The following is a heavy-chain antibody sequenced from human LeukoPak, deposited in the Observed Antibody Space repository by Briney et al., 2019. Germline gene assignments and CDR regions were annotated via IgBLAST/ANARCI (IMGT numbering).Heavy chain of an antibody. CDR2: TYYSGST. CDR1: GGSISSGGYY. D-gene: IGHD3-3*01. V-gene: IGHV4-31*03. CDR3: ARKPYYDFWSGYDY. Sequence: SETLSLTCTVSGGSISSGGYYWSWIRQHPGKGLEWIGYTYYSGSTYYNPSLKSRVTISVDTSKNQFSLKLSSVTAADTAVYYCARKPYYDFWSGYDYWGQGTLVTVSS. J-gene: IGHJ4*02.